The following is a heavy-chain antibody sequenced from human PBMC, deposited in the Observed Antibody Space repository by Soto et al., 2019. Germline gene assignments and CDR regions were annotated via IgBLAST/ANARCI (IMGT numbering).Heavy chain of an antibody. Sequence: EVQLLESGGGLVQPGGSLRLSCAASGFTFSSYAMSWVRQAPGKGLEWVSAISGSGGSTYYADSVKGRFTISRDNSKNTLYLKMNSMRAEDTAVYYCANGVTMVRGVIMGGLDYYYYGMDVWGQGTTVTVSS. V-gene: IGHV3-23*01. CDR3: ANGVTMVRGVIMGGLDYYYYGMDV. CDR1: GFTFSSYA. CDR2: ISGSGGST. J-gene: IGHJ6*02. D-gene: IGHD3-10*01.